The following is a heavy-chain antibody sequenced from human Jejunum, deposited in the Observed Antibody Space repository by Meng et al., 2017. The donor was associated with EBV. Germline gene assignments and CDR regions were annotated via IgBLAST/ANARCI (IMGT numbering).Heavy chain of an antibody. J-gene: IGHJ4*02. V-gene: IGHV3-15*01. Sequence: EVQLVAFGGGLVKPGDSLRLSCAASGFTFSTTWMSWVRQAPGKGLEWVGRIKSQTAGGTTDYAAPVKGRFTISRDDSKNTLYLQMNSLRTEDTAVYYCVRDSSFNVHWGQGTLVTVSS. CDR3: VRDSSFNVH. CDR2: IKSQTAGGTT. CDR1: GFTFSTTW. D-gene: IGHD3-16*02.